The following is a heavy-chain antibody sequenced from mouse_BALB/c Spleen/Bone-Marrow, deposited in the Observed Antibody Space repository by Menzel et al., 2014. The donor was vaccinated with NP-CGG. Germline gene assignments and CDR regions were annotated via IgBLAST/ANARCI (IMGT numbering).Heavy chain of an antibody. V-gene: IGHV2-9*02. D-gene: IGHD1-2*01. J-gene: IGHJ4*01. Sequence: VQLVESGPGLVAPSQSLSIACTVSGFSLTIYGVHWVRQPPGKGLEWLGVIRAGGITNYNSALMSRLNISKDNSMNQVFLNVNSLQTDDTAMYYCARVLRLRDAMDYWGQGTSVTVSS. CDR1: GFSLTIYG. CDR2: IRAGGIT. CDR3: ARVLRLRDAMDY.